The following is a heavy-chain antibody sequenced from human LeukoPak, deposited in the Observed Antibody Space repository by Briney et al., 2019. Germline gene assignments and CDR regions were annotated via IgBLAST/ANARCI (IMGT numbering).Heavy chain of an antibody. CDR2: NSWDSGST. CDR1: GFTFDDYA. CDR3: AKGATVTSPYYYYYMDV. V-gene: IGHV3-43D*03. Sequence: PGGSLRLSCAASGFTFDDYAMHWVRQAPGKGLEWVSLNSWDSGSTYYADSVKGRFTISRDNSKNSLYLQMNSLRAEDTALYYCAKGATVTSPYYYYYMDVWGKGTTVTVSS. J-gene: IGHJ6*03. D-gene: IGHD4-11*01.